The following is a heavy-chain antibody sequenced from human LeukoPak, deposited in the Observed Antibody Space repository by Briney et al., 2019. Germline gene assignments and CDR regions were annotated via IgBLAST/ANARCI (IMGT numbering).Heavy chain of an antibody. Sequence: GGSLRLSCAASGFTVSSNYMSWVRQALGKGLEWVSVIYSGGSTYYADSVKGRFTISRDNSKNTLYLQMNSLRAEDTAVYYCARDGVVPAAPHYYYYGMDVWGQGTTVTVSS. CDR2: IYSGGST. V-gene: IGHV3-53*01. CDR3: ARDGVVPAAPHYYYYGMDV. D-gene: IGHD2-2*01. CDR1: GFTVSSNY. J-gene: IGHJ6*02.